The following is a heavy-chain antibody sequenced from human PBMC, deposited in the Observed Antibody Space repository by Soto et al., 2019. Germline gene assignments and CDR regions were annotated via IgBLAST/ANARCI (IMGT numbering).Heavy chain of an antibody. J-gene: IGHJ1*01. CDR3: ARDPRSITGTTSSEDFQH. D-gene: IGHD1-1*01. CDR2: IIPIFGIT. CDR1: GGTFSGYA. Sequence: QAQLMQSGAEVKEPGSSVKVSSKASGGTFSGYAISWVRQAPGQGLEWLGGIIPIFGITNYAQKFQNRLTIAADESSATVYMDLRSLTSEDSAIYYCARDPRSITGTTSSEDFQHWGQGTLVSVS. V-gene: IGHV1-69*01.